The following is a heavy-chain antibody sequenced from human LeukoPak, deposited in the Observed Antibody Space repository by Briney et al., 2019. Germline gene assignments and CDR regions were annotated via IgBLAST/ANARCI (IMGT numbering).Heavy chain of an antibody. D-gene: IGHD2-2*01. J-gene: IGHJ4*02. CDR1: GGTFSSYA. CDR3: ARTPGYCSSTSCFYFDY. CDR2: IIPIFGTA. Sequence: VASVKLSCKASGGTFSSYAISWVRQAPGQGLEWMGGIIPIFGTANYAQKFQGRVTITTDESTSTAYMELSSLRSEDTAVYYCARTPGYCSSTSCFYFDYWGQGTLVTVSS. V-gene: IGHV1-69*05.